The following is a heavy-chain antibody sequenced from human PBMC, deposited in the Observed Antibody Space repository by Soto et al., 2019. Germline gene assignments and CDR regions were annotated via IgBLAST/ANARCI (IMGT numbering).Heavy chain of an antibody. CDR1: GFTFSTYA. Sequence: QVRLVESGGGAVQPGDSLRLSCDASGFTFSTYALHWVRQAPGKGLEWVAFISYTGANQYYADSVKGRFTVSRDNSKNIASLQMTRLKPEDSAVYYCARDAFIYSRAAYYAHWGQGTLVTVSS. D-gene: IGHD3-16*01. V-gene: IGHV3-30-3*01. CDR2: ISYTGANQ. J-gene: IGHJ4*02. CDR3: ARDAFIYSRAAYYAH.